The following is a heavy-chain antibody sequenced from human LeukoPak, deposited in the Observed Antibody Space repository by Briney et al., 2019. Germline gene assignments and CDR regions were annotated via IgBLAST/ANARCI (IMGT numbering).Heavy chain of an antibody. CDR2: IDYSGST. V-gene: IGHV4-39*01. Sequence: PSETLSPTSTVSGGSISSSGYYWGWIRQPPGKGLEWIGSIDYSGSTYYNPSLKSRITISVDTSENHFSLKLTSVTAADTAVYYCARGVYGSGSYGYYFDYWGQGTLVTVSP. CDR3: ARGVYGSGSYGYYFDY. J-gene: IGHJ4*02. D-gene: IGHD3-10*01. CDR1: GGSISSSGYY.